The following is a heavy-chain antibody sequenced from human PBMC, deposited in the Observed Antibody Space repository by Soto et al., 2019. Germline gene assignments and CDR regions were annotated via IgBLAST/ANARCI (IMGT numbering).Heavy chain of an antibody. V-gene: IGHV3-15*07. CDR2: IRGKTDGGTT. CDR3: AKDKERQWLDYYFDY. D-gene: IGHD6-19*01. CDR1: GFTFINAW. Sequence: EVQLVESGGGLVEPGGSLRLSCAASGFTFINAWMNWVRRAPGKGLERVGRIRGKTDGGTTDYAAPVKGRFTISRDDSKNTLYLQMNSLRAEDTAVYYCAKDKERQWLDYYFDYWGQGTLVTVSS. J-gene: IGHJ4*02.